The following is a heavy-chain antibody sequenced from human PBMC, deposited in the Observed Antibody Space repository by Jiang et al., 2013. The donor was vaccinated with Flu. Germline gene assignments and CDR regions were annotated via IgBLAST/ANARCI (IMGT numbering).Heavy chain of an antibody. J-gene: IGHJ4*02. CDR1: GGTFSSYA. V-gene: IGHV1-69*01. D-gene: IGHD6-19*01. Sequence: QLVESGAEVKKPGSSVKVSCKASGGTFSSYAINWVRQAPGQGLEWMGGIIPIFGTANYAQKFQGRVTNTADESTSTVYMELSSLRSEDTAVYYCARTGIAVAGTGFDYWGQGTLVTVSS. CDR2: IIPIFGTA. CDR3: ARTGIAVAGTGFDY.